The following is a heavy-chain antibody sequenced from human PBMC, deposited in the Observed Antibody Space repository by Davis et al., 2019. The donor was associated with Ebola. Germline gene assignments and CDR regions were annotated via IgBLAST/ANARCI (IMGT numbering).Heavy chain of an antibody. CDR1: GYTFTNYG. CDR3: ARASHYDRDY. J-gene: IGHJ4*02. Sequence: AASVKVSCKTSGYTFTNYGISWVRQAPGQGLEWMGRINPSGDDTIYARKFQGRVTMFSDTSTSTAYMELSSLRSEDTAVYYCARASHYDRDYWGQGTLVTVSA. D-gene: IGHD3-22*01. V-gene: IGHV1-46*01. CDR2: INPSGDDT.